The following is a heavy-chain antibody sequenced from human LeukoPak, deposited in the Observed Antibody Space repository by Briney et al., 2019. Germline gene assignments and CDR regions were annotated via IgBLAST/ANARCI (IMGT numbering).Heavy chain of an antibody. D-gene: IGHD3-22*01. CDR2: MNPNSGNT. V-gene: IGHV1-8*03. J-gene: IGHJ5*02. CDR3: ARSRPYSSGYGWFDP. Sequence: ASVKVSCKASGYTFTSYDINWVRQATGQGLEWMGWMNPNSGNTGYAQKFQGRVTITRNTSISTAYMELSSLRSEDTAVYYCARSRPYSSGYGWFDPWGQGTLVTVSS. CDR1: GYTFTSYD.